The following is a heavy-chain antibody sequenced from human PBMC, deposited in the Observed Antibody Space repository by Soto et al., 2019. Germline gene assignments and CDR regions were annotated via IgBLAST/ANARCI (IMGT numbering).Heavy chain of an antibody. CDR3: ARSSGTAYIWFDP. CDR2: ISAYNGDS. CDR1: GYAFSTYG. V-gene: IGHV1-18*01. J-gene: IGHJ5*02. Sequence: QVQLVQSATEVKKPGASVKVSCKSSGYAFSTYGISWVRQAPGQGLEWMAWISAYNGDSNYAQHLQDRVTLTTDTSTSTAYMELRSLRSDDTAASFCARSSGTAYIWFDPWGQGTLVIVSP. D-gene: IGHD1-26*01.